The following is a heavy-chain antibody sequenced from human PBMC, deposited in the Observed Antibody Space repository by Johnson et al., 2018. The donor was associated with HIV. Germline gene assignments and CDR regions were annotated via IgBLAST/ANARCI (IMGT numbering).Heavy chain of an antibody. J-gene: IGHJ3*02. CDR2: IWYDGSNK. D-gene: IGHD6-13*01. V-gene: IGHV3-33*01. CDR1: RFTFSSYA. CDR3: ARGRKDIEAADGLDNDAFDI. Sequence: QVQLVASGGGVVQPGRSLRLSCAASRFTFSSYAIHWVRQAPGKGLEWVAVIWYDGSNKYYADSVTGRFTISRDISKNTLYLQMDSLRPDDTALYYCARGRKDIEAADGLDNDAFDIWGQGTLVTVSS.